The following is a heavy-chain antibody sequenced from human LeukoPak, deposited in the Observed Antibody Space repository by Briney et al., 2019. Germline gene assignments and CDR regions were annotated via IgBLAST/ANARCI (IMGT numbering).Heavy chain of an antibody. V-gene: IGHV5-51*01. CDR2: IYPGDSDT. CDR1: GYSFTDYW. D-gene: IGHD4-17*01. CDR3: ARPRGYYGDYDFWVFDY. Sequence: GESLKISCKGSGYSFTDYWIGWVRQMPGKGLEWMGIIYPGDSDTRYSPSFQGQVTISADKSISTAYLQWSSLKASDTAMYYCARPRGYYGDYDFWVFDYWGQGTLVTVSS. J-gene: IGHJ4*02.